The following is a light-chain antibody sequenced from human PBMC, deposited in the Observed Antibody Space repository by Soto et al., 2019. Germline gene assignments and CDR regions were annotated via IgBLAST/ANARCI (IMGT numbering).Light chain of an antibody. CDR2: GAS. J-gene: IGKJ5*01. V-gene: IGKV3-20*01. CDR1: QSVTSNF. CDR3: FHYGYGSDT. Sequence: EMVLTQSPGTLSLSPGERVTLSCRASQSVTSNFLAWYQQRPRQAPRLLIYGASRRPTGILDRFSGSWSGTEFTLSNSRLEPEDFAVYYCFHYGYGSDTFGQGTRLETK.